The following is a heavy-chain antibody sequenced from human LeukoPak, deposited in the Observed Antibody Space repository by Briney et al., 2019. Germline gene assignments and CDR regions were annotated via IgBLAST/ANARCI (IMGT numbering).Heavy chain of an antibody. D-gene: IGHD3-22*01. CDR1: GYTFTSYY. CDR2: INPSGGST. CDR3: ALDSSGYPVGDY. V-gene: IGHV1-46*03. J-gene: IGHJ4*02. Sequence: ASVKVSCXASGYTFTSYYMHWVRQAPGQGLEWMGIINPSGGSTSYAQKFQGRVTMTRDTSTSTVYMELSSLRSEDTAVYYCALDSSGYPVGDYWGQGTLVTVSS.